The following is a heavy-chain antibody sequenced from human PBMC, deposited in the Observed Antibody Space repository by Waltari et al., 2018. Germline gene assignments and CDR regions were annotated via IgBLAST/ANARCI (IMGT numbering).Heavy chain of an antibody. J-gene: IGHJ3*02. V-gene: IGHV4-4*07. CDR1: GDSSRTYS. D-gene: IGHD7-27*01. CDR2: FYNSGTT. CDR3: ARAKENWGRNAFDI. Sequence: QVQLQESGPGLVKPSETLSLPCPVLGDSSRTYSRSWIRQPAGKGLEWIGRFYNSGTTYYNPSLKSRVTMSVDTSNNQFSLKLDSVTAADTAVYYCARAKENWGRNAFDIWGQGTVLTVSS.